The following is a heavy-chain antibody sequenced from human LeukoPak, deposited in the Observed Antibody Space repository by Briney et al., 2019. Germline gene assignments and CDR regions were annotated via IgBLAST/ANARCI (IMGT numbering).Heavy chain of an antibody. Sequence: PSETLSLTCTVSGGSISSGGYYWSWIRQHPGKGLEWIGYIYYSGSTYYNPSLKSRVTISVDTSKNQFSLKLSSVTAADTAVYYCARVTKRGGPFDYWGQGTLVTVSS. D-gene: IGHD2-15*01. V-gene: IGHV4-31*03. CDR3: ARVTKRGGPFDY. CDR1: GGSISSGGYY. CDR2: IYYSGST. J-gene: IGHJ4*02.